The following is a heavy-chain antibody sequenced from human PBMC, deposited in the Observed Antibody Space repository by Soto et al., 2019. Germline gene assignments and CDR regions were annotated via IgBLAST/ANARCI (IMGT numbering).Heavy chain of an antibody. Sequence: EVQLVESGGDLVQPGGCLRLYCAASGFTFNNYEMTWVRQAPGKGLEWISYIDTSSTIIYYADSVRGRFTTSRESAKNSLYLQMNSLRAEDTAVYYCAREEINCGGDCFSLWGQGTLVTVSS. D-gene: IGHD2-21*01. J-gene: IGHJ5*02. CDR3: AREEINCGGDCFSL. CDR1: GFTFNNYE. V-gene: IGHV3-48*03. CDR2: IDTSSTII.